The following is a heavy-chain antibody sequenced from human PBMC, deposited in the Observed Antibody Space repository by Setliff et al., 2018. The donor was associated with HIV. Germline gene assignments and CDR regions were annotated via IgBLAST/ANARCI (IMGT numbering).Heavy chain of an antibody. D-gene: IGHD4-17*01. CDR3: ASLPPPLTVTRDAFGY. CDR1: GFTFSSYS. V-gene: IGHV3-48*01. J-gene: IGHJ4*02. Sequence: GGSLRLSCAASGFTFSSYSMNWVRQAPGKGLEWVSYISSSSSTIYYADSVRGRFTISRDNAKKSLYLQMNSLRAEDTAVYYCASLPPPLTVTRDAFGYWGQGTLVTVSS. CDR2: ISSSSSTI.